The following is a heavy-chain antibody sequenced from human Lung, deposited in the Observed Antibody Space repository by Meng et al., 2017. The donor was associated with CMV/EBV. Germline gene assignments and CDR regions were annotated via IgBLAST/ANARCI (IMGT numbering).Heavy chain of an antibody. D-gene: IGHD1-26*01. CDR2: ISGSGGST. J-gene: IGHJ4*02. Sequence: RPSCAASGFTFSSYAMSWVRQAPGKGLEWVSAISGSGGSTYYADSVKGRFTISRDNSKNTLYLQMNSLRAEDTAVYYCVVGATSFDYWGQGTLVTVSS. CDR1: GFTFSSYA. V-gene: IGHV3-23*01. CDR3: VVGATSFDY.